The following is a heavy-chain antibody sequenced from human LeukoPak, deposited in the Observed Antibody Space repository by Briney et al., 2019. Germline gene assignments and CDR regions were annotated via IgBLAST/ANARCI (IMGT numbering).Heavy chain of an antibody. CDR1: GFTFSSYG. J-gene: IGHJ6*03. V-gene: IGHV3-30*03. CDR3: ARSPSRAIDYFYHMDV. Sequence: GGSLRLSCAASGFTFSSYGMHWVRQAPGKGLEWVAVISYDGSNKHYADSVKGRFTISRDNSKNTLRLQMNSLRVEDTAVYYCARSPSRAIDYFYHMDVWGRGTTVTVSS. CDR2: ISYDGSNK.